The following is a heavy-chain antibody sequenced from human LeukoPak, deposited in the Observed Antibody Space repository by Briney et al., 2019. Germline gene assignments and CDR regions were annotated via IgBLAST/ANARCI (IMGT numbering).Heavy chain of an antibody. CDR2: IVVGSGNT. Sequence: TSVKVSCKASGFTFTSSAMRWVRQARGQRLEWIGWIVVGSGNTNYAQKFQERVTITRDMSTSRAYMELSSLGSEDTAVYYCAAVQVGANYYFDYWGQGTLVTVSS. D-gene: IGHD1-26*01. CDR1: GFTFTSSA. V-gene: IGHV1-58*02. J-gene: IGHJ4*02. CDR3: AAVQVGANYYFDY.